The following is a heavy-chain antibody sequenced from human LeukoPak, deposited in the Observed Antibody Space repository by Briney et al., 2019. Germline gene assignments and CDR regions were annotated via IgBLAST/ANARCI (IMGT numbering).Heavy chain of an antibody. D-gene: IGHD1-26*01. Sequence: HPGGSLRLSCAASGFTFSSYEMNWVRQAPGKGLEWVSYISSSGSTIYYADPVEGRFTISRDNAKNSLYLQMNSLRAEDTAVYYCAREWEEAAPRTYYYYGMDVWGQGTTVTVSS. CDR1: GFTFSSYE. J-gene: IGHJ6*02. CDR3: AREWEEAAPRTYYYYGMDV. CDR2: ISSSGSTI. V-gene: IGHV3-48*03.